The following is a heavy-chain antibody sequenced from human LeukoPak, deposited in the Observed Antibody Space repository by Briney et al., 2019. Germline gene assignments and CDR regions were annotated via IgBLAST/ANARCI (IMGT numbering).Heavy chain of an antibody. CDR2: ISGSSGGST. CDR3: AKDAAGSGSMYYGMDV. CDR1: GVTFSSYA. D-gene: IGHD6-19*01. V-gene: IGHV3-23*01. Sequence: GGSLRLSCAASGVTFSSYAMSRVRQAPGKGLEWVSAISGSSGGSTYYADSVKGRFTISRDNSKNTLYLQMNSLRAEDTAVYYCAKDAAGSGSMYYGMDVWGQGTTVTVSS. J-gene: IGHJ6*02.